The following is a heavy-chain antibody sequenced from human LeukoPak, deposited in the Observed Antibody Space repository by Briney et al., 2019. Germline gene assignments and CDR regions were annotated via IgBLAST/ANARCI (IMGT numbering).Heavy chain of an antibody. D-gene: IGHD3-3*01. CDR3: ARDGRWGVGVVMRSYFGP. J-gene: IGHJ5*02. V-gene: IGHV1-2*06. CDR2: MNPKTGAT. CDR1: GYTFTGHF. Sequence: ASVKVSCKASGYTFTGHFIHWLRPAPGQGPEWMGRMNPKTGATYYEQIFQGRVTLTRDTSIDTAYMEVTRLRSDDTAVYYCARDGRWGVGVVMRSYFGPWGQGTLVTVSS.